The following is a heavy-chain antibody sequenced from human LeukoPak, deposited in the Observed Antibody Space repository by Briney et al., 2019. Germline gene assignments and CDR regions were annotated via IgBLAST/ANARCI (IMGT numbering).Heavy chain of an antibody. CDR1: GGSISSYY. CDR3: ARGYYDFWSGYPANWFDP. Sequence: PSETLSLTCTVSGGSISSYYWSWLRQPPGKGLEWIGYIYYSGSTNYNPSLKSRVTISVDTSKNQFSLKLSSVTAADTAVYYCARGYYDFWSGYPANWFDPWGQGTLVTVSS. D-gene: IGHD3-3*01. CDR2: IYYSGST. J-gene: IGHJ5*02. V-gene: IGHV4-59*01.